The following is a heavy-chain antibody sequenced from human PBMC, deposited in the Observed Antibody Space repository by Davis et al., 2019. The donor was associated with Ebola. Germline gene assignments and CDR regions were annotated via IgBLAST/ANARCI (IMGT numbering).Heavy chain of an antibody. CDR1: GGSISSYY. V-gene: IGHV4-59*08. CDR3: ARAAITIFGVVMYNWFDP. D-gene: IGHD3-3*01. Sequence: GSLRLSCTVSGGSISSYYWSWIRQPPGKGLEWIGYIYYSGSTNYNPSLKSRVTISVDTSKNQFSLKLSSVTAADTAVYYCARAAITIFGVVMYNWFDPWGQGTLVTVSS. CDR2: IYYSGST. J-gene: IGHJ5*02.